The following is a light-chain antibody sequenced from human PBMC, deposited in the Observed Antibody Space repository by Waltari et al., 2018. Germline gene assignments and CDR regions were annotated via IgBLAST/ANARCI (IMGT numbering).Light chain of an antibody. V-gene: IGLV2-14*03. CDR1: TSDVGGGNY. CDR2: EVT. CDR3: SSYGSGSTLVV. J-gene: IGLJ2*01. Sequence: QSALTQPASLSGSPGQSITISCTGTTSDVGGGNYVSWYQQYPGKVPKLLIYEVTNRPSGVFNRFAGSKSGSAVSLTISGLQSEDESDYYCSSYGSGSTLVVFGGGTKLIVL.